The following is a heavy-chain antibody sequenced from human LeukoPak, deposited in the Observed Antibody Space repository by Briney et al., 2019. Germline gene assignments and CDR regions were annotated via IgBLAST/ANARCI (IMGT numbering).Heavy chain of an antibody. CDR2: IYYSGST. CDR1: GGSIRSSSYY. Sequence: SETLSLTCTVSGGSIRSSSYYWGWVRQPPGKGLEWIGSIYYSGSTYYNPSLKSEVTISVDTSKTQFSLKPSSFTAPDPPVYSFARHWYDYTQPLYFFHYWGHGTLVTVSS. CDR3: ARHWYDYTQPLYFFHY. V-gene: IGHV4-39*01. J-gene: IGHJ4*01. D-gene: IGHD4-11*01.